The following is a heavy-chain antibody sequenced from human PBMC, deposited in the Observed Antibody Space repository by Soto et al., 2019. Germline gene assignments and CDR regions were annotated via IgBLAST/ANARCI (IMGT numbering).Heavy chain of an antibody. CDR2: IYWDDDK. Sequence: SGPTLVNPTQTLTLTCNLSEFSLSASGVGVGWFRQPPGKALEWLALIYWDDDKRYSPSLKSRLTITKDTSKNQVVLTMTNMDPVDTATYYCAHVTGPDILTGYYRLFDYWGQGTLVTVSS. CDR3: AHVTGPDILTGYYRLFDY. D-gene: IGHD3-9*01. J-gene: IGHJ4*02. CDR1: EFSLSASGVG. V-gene: IGHV2-5*02.